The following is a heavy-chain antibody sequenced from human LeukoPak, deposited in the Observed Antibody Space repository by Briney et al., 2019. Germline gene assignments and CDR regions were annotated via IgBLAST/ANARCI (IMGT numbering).Heavy chain of an antibody. CDR2: IYYSGST. V-gene: IGHV4-39*01. CDR1: GGSISSSSYY. J-gene: IGHJ4*02. D-gene: IGHD5-18*01. CDR3: ARAEDTAMVYYFDY. Sequence: SETLSLTCTVSGGSISSSSYYWGWISQPPGKGMEWIGSIYYSGSTYYNPSIKSRVTISVDTSKNQFSLKLSSVTAADTAVYYCARAEDTAMVYYFDYWGQGTLVTVSS.